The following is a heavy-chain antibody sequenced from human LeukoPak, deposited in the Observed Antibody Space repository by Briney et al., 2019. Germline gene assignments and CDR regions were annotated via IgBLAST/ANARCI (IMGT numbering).Heavy chain of an antibody. Sequence: PSETLSLTCTVSGGSISSYYWSWIRQPPGKGLEWIGSIYYSGTTYYNPSLKSRVTISVDTSKNQFSLKLSSVTAADTAIYYCARAPLYHYDSSGYLFDYWGQGTLVTVSS. CDR1: GGSISSYY. CDR2: IYYSGTT. V-gene: IGHV4-59*12. D-gene: IGHD3-22*01. CDR3: ARAPLYHYDSSGYLFDY. J-gene: IGHJ4*02.